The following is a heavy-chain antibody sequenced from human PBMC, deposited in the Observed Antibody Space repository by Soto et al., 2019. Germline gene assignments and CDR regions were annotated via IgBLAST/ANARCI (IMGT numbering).Heavy chain of an antibody. V-gene: IGHV4-34*01. Sequence: PSETLSLTCAVYGGSFSGYYWSWIRQPPGKGLEWIGEINHSGSTNYNPSLKSRVTISVDTSKNQFSLKLSSVTAADTAVYYCAKGGGINPFYYYYGMDVWGQGTKVTV. CDR3: AKGGGINPFYYYYGMDV. CDR2: INHSGST. CDR1: GGSFSGYY. D-gene: IGHD3-10*01. J-gene: IGHJ6*02.